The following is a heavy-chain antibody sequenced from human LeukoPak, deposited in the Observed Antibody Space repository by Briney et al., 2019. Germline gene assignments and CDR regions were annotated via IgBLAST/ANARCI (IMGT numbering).Heavy chain of an antibody. D-gene: IGHD7-27*01. Sequence: ASVKVSCKASGYTFTGYYMHWVRQAPGQGLEWMGWINPNSGGTNYAQKFQGRVTMTRDTSISSGYMELSRLRSDDTAVYYCARDLTGHACDIWGQGTMVTVSS. J-gene: IGHJ3*02. CDR2: INPNSGGT. V-gene: IGHV1-2*02. CDR1: GYTFTGYY. CDR3: ARDLTGHACDI.